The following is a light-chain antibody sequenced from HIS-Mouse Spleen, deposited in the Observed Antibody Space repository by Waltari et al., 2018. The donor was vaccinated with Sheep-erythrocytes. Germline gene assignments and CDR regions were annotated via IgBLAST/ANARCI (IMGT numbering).Light chain of an antibody. CDR1: ALPKQD. V-gene: IGLV3-10*01. J-gene: IGLJ3*02. CDR2: EDS. CDR3: YSTDSSGNHWV. Sequence: SYELTQPPSVSVSPGQTARITCSGAALPKQDAYLYQQNAGQAPVLVIYEDSKRPSGIPERFSGSSSGTMATLTISGAQVEDDADYYCYSTDSSGNHWVFGGGTKLTVL.